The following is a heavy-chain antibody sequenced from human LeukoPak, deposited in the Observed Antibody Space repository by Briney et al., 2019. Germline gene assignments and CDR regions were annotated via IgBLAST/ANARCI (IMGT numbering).Heavy chain of an antibody. Sequence: GRSLRLSCAASGFTFDDYAMHWVRQAPGKGLEWVSGISWNSGSIGYADSVKGRFTISRDNAKNSLYLQMNSLRAEDTALYYCAKGLEDYWGQGTLVTVPS. J-gene: IGHJ4*02. CDR3: AKGLEDY. CDR1: GFTFDDYA. CDR2: ISWNSGSI. V-gene: IGHV3-9*01.